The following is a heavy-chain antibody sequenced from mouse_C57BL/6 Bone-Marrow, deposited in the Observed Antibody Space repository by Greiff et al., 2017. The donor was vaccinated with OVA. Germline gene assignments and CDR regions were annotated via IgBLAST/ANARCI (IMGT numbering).Heavy chain of an antibody. J-gene: IGHJ4*01. CDR2: IWSDGST. CDR3: ARHGGLRGDYYAMDY. CDR1: GFSLTSYG. V-gene: IGHV2-6-1*01. D-gene: IGHD2-4*01. Sequence: QVQLQQSGPGLVAPSQSLSITCTVSGFSLTSYGVHWVRQPPGKGLEWLVVIWSDGSTTYNSALKSRLSISKDNSKSQVFLKMNSLQTDDTAMYYCARHGGLRGDYYAMDYWGQGTSVTVSS.